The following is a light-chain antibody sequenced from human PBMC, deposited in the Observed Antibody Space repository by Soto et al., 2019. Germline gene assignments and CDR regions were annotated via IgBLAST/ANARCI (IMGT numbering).Light chain of an antibody. V-gene: IGKV1-33*01. Sequence: DMQMSQSPSSLSASVGDRVTITCQARQDISNHLNWYQHKPGKAPKLLIYAASNLETGVPSRFSGSGSGTHFTSTISSMKPEDIATFSCQQYYDLPYTFGQGTKLEIK. CDR2: AAS. J-gene: IGKJ2*01. CDR3: QQYYDLPYT. CDR1: QDISNH.